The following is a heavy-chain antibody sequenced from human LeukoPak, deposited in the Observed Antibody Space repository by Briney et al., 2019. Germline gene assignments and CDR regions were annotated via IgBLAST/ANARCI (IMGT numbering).Heavy chain of an antibody. CDR1: GYSVSSNSAA. V-gene: IGHV6-1*01. D-gene: IGHD3-16*02. CDR3: ARGGAGVRAFDV. J-gene: IGHJ3*01. Sequence: SQTVPLTCAISGYSVSSNSAAWNWIKQSPPRGLDWLGRTYFRYKWYNDYALSVKSRFTINPDTSKTQFSLHLNSVTPEDTAVYYCARGGAGVRAFDVGGERRTVSVSS. CDR2: TYFRYKWYN.